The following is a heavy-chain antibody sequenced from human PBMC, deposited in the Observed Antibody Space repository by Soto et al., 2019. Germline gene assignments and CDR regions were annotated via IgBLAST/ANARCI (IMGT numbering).Heavy chain of an antibody. V-gene: IGHV1-3*01. J-gene: IGHJ4*02. D-gene: IGHD2-2*01. CDR2: ISNAGSGNT. CDR1: GYPFPSCE. Sequence: ASVKVSCKTSGYPFPSCEVHWIRQAPGQRPEWMGGISNAGSGNTKYSQKFQDRLTITGDKRATTVYMALSSLTSEDTATYYCARESNHYQDFFQNWGQGTQVTVS. CDR3: ARESNHYQDFFQN.